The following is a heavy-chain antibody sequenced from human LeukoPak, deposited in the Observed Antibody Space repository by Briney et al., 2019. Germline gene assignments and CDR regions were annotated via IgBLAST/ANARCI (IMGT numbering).Heavy chain of an antibody. Sequence: ASVKVSCKASGYTFTSYGISWVRQAPGQGLEWMGWISAYNGNTNYAQKLQGRVTMTTDTSTSTAYMELRSLRSDDTAVYYCARDREYYDFWSGYYFWGQGTLVTVSS. CDR2: ISAYNGNT. CDR1: GYTFTSYG. CDR3: ARDREYYDFWSGYYF. J-gene: IGHJ4*02. D-gene: IGHD3-3*01. V-gene: IGHV1-18*01.